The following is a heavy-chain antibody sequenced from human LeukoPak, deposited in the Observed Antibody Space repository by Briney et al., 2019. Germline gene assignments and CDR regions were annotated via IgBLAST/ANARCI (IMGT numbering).Heavy chain of an antibody. CDR3: AYSGYDTPFDY. CDR1: GGSISSYY. J-gene: IGHJ4*02. V-gene: IGHV4-4*07. CDR2: IYTSGST. Sequence: PSETLSLTRTVSGGSISSYYWSWIRQPAGKGLEWIGRIYTSGSTNYNPSLKSRVTMSVDTSKNQFSLKLSSVTAADTAVYYCAYSGYDTPFDYWGQGTLVTVSS. D-gene: IGHD5-12*01.